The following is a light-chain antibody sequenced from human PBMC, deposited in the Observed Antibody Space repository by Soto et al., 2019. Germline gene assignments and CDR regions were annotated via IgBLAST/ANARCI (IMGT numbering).Light chain of an antibody. CDR2: AAS. CDR1: QSVYSN. Sequence: IVMTQSPATLSVSPGEGATLSCRASQSVYSNLAWYQQKPGQAPRLLIYAASTRASGIPARFSGGGSGPEFTLTISSLQSEDFAVYYCQQYNNWPPYTFGQGTKLEIK. CDR3: QQYNNWPPYT. J-gene: IGKJ2*01. V-gene: IGKV3-15*01.